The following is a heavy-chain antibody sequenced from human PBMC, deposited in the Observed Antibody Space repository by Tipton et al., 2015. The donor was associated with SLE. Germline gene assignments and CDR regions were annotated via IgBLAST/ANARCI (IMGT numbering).Heavy chain of an antibody. CDR1: GGSFSGHY. D-gene: IGHD6-13*01. J-gene: IGHJ4*02. CDR3: ARLWYSSSY. V-gene: IGHV4-34*01. CDR2: VNDSGST. Sequence: AGLVKPSETLSLTCAVYGGSFSGHYWSWIRQPPGKGLEWIGEVNDSGSTDYNPSLKSRLTISVDTSKNQFSLKLSSVTAADTAVYYCARLWYSSSYWGQGTLVTVSS.